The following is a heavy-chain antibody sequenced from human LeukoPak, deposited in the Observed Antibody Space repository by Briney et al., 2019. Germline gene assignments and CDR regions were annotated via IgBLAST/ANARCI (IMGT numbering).Heavy chain of an antibody. CDR1: GYTFTSYD. D-gene: IGHD1-26*01. Sequence: GSVKVSCKASGYTFTSYDINWVRQATGQGLEWMGWMNPNSGNTGYAQKFQGRVTMTRNTSISTAYMELSSLRSEDTAVYYCARGGLNSGGSTEFQHWGQGTLVTVSS. J-gene: IGHJ1*01. CDR2: MNPNSGNT. V-gene: IGHV1-8*01. CDR3: ARGGLNSGGSTEFQH.